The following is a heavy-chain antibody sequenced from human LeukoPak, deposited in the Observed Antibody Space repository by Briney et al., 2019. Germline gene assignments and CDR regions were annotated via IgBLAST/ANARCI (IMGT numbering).Heavy chain of an antibody. V-gene: IGHV4-39*01. D-gene: IGHD6-19*01. CDR2: IYYIGTT. CDR1: GVSISTSSRHY. J-gene: IGHJ4*02. Sequence: SETLSLTCTVSGVSISTSSRHYWGWIRQPPGKGLEWIGSIYYIGTTYYHASLKSRVTISVDTSKNQFSLKLSSVPAADTAVYYCARRTAVGYFDYWGQGTLVTVSS. CDR3: ARRTAVGYFDY.